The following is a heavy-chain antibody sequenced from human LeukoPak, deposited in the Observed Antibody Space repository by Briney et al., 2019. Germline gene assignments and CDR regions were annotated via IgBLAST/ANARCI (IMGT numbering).Heavy chain of an antibody. V-gene: IGHV1-8*01. Sequence: ASARVSCKASVYTFTSSDIHCVRQATGQGLESRGWINPNSGNTGYSQNFQGRFNLTRNNSISTVYMELSSLRSEDTAVYYCARGQRSSGYWFDPWGQGTLVIVSS. CDR3: ARGQRSSGYWFDP. D-gene: IGHD3-22*01. CDR2: INPNSGNT. CDR1: VYTFTSSD. J-gene: IGHJ5*02.